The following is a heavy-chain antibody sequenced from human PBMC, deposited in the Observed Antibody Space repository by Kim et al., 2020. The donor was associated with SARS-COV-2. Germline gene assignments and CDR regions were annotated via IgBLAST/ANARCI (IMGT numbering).Heavy chain of an antibody. V-gene: IGHV1-46*01. CDR1: GYTFTSYY. J-gene: IGHJ4*02. CDR3: ARDPVLRYFDHAFDY. D-gene: IGHD3-9*01. Sequence: ASVKVSCKASGYTFTSYYMHWVRQAPGQGLEWMGIINPSGGSTSYAQKFQGRVTMTRDTSTSTVYMELSSLRSEDTAVYYCARDPVLRYFDHAFDYWGQGTLVTVSS. CDR2: INPSGGST.